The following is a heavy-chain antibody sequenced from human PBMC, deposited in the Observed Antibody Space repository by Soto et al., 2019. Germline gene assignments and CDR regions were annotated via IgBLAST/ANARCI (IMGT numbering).Heavy chain of an antibody. Sequence: AAVNFSCKAARYTFTRYVISWVRQAPGQGLELMGLISAYNGNTNYAQKLQGRVTMTTDTSTSTAYMELRSLRSDDTAVYYCERDRVVVVPAAIQGYYYYGMDVWGQGTTVTVS. V-gene: IGHV1-18*04. CDR2: ISAYNGNT. D-gene: IGHD2-2*02. CDR1: RYTFTRYV. J-gene: IGHJ6*02. CDR3: ERDRVVVVPAAIQGYYYYGMDV.